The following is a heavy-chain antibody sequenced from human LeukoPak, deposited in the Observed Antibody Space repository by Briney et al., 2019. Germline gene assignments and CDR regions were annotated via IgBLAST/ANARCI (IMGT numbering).Heavy chain of an antibody. CDR3: ARGWGSGWTYYYYGMDV. CDR2: INHSGST. V-gene: IGHV4-34*01. Sequence: SETLSLTCTVSGGSISSYYWSWIRQPPGKGLEWIGEINHSGSTNYNPSLKSRVTISVDTSKNQFSLKLSSVTAADTAVYYCARGWGSGWTYYYYGMDVWGQGTTVTVSS. CDR1: GGSISSYY. J-gene: IGHJ6*02. D-gene: IGHD6-19*01.